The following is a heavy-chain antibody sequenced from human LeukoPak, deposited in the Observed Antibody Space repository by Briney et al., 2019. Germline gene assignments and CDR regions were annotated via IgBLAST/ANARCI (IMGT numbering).Heavy chain of an antibody. CDR3: ARGTGIAARPPYYYYYMDV. J-gene: IGHJ6*03. Sequence: GGSLRLSCAASGFTFDDYGMSWVRQAPGKGLEWVSGINWNGGSTGYADSVKVRFTISRDNAKNSLYLQMNSLRVEDTALYYCARGTGIAARPPYYYYYMDVWGKGTTVTVSS. CDR1: GFTFDDYG. V-gene: IGHV3-20*04. CDR2: INWNGGST. D-gene: IGHD6-6*01.